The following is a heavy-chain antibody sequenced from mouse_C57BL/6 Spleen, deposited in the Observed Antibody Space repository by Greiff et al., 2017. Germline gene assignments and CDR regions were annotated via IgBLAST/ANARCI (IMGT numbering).Heavy chain of an antibody. D-gene: IGHD2-12*01. CDR1: GYPFTDYE. CDR3: TRFVTAHAVYAMDY. V-gene: IGHV1-15*01. CDR2: IDPETGGT. J-gene: IGHJ4*01. Sequence: QVQLQQSGAELVRPGASVTLPCQASGYPFTDYEMYWVKQTPVHGLEWIVAIDPETGGTAYNQKFKCKAILTADKSSITAYMALRSLTSEDSAVYYCTRFVTAHAVYAMDYWGQGTSVTVSS.